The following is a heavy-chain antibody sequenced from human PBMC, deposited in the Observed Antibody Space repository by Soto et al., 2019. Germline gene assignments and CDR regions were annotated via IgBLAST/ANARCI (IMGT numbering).Heavy chain of an antibody. CDR1: GASISSSDYF. CDR3: ARHPYDFWSGYYPNWFDP. V-gene: IGHV4-39*01. CDR2: IYYSGST. Sequence: TSETLSLTCTVSGASISSSDYFWGWIRQPPGKGLEWIGTIYYSGSTYYNPSLKSRVTMSVDTSKNQFSLKLSSVTAADTAVYYCARHPYDFWSGYYPNWFDPWGQGTLVTVSS. D-gene: IGHD3-3*01. J-gene: IGHJ5*02.